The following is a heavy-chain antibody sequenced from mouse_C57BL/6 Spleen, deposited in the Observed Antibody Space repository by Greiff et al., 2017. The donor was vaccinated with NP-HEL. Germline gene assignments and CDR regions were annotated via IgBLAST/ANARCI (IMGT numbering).Heavy chain of an antibody. CDR2: IDPSDSYT. Sequence: VQLQQPGAELVMPGASVKLSCKASGYTFTSYWMHWVKQRPGQGLEWIGEIDPSDSYTNYNQKFKGKSTLTVDKSSSTAYMQLSSLTSEDSAVYYCARGVTTVAMNFDVWGTGTTVTVSS. CDR1: GYTFTSYW. V-gene: IGHV1-69*01. CDR3: ARGVTTVAMNFDV. D-gene: IGHD1-1*01. J-gene: IGHJ1*03.